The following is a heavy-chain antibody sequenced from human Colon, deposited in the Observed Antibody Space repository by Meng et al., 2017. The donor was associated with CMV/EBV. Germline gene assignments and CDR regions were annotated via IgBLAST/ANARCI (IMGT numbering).Heavy chain of an antibody. D-gene: IGHD2-2*01. CDR3: TRGYKGYCTSTSCLAHGMDV. CDR2: ISSSGAYI. V-gene: IGHV3-21*01. J-gene: IGHJ6*02. CDR1: GFAFSSQV. Sequence: GGSLRLSCAASGFAFSSQVMNWVRQAPGKGLEWVSSISSSGAYIYYADSVKGRFTISRDDAKNSLNLQMSSPRDGDTAVYYCTRGYKGYCTSTSCLAHGMDVWGQGTTVTVSS.